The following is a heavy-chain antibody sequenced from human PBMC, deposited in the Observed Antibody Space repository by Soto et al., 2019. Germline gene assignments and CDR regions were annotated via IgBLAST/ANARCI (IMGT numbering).Heavy chain of an antibody. V-gene: IGHV3-23*01. D-gene: IGHD2-15*01. J-gene: IGHJ4*02. CDR3: ARGPIVVVVAAKAPTGEIDY. CDR1: GFTFSSYA. CDR2: ISGSGGST. Sequence: PGGSLRLSCAASGFTFSSYAMSWVRQAPGKGLEWVSAISGSGGSTYYADPVKGRFTISRDNAKNTLYLQMNSLRAEDTAVYYCARGPIVVVVAAKAPTGEIDYWGQGTLVTVSS.